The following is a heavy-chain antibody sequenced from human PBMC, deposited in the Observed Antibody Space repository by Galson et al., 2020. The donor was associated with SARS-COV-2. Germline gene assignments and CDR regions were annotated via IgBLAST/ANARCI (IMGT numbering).Heavy chain of an antibody. V-gene: IGHV1-69*13. CDR3: ALLLSGSYQSGSLWYFDY. D-gene: IGHD3-10*01. CDR1: GGNFSSYA. CDR2: IIPIFGTA. Sequence: SVKVSCKASGGNFSSYAISWVRQAPGQGLEWMGGIIPIFGTANYAQKFQGRVTITADESTSTAYMELSSLRSEDTAVYYCALLLSGSYQSGSLWYFDYWGQGTLVTVSS. J-gene: IGHJ4*02.